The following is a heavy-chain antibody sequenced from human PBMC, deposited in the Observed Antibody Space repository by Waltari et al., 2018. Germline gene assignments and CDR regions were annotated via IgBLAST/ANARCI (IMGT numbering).Heavy chain of an antibody. J-gene: IGHJ4*02. CDR2: IYYSGST. CDR3: ARGAGYGSGSYPYYFDY. CDR1: GGSISSHY. Sequence: QVQLQESGPGLVKPSETLSLTCTVSGGSISSHYWRWIRQPPGKGLEWIGYIYYSGSTNYNPSLKSRVTISVDTSKNQFSLKLSSVTAADTAVYYCARGAGYGSGSYPYYFDYWGQGTLVTVSS. D-gene: IGHD3-10*01. V-gene: IGHV4-59*11.